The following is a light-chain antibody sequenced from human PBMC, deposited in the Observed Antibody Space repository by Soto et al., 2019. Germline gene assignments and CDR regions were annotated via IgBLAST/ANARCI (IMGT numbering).Light chain of an antibody. CDR1: QSISTW. Sequence: DIQMTQSPSTLSASVGDRVTITCRARQSISTWLAWYQQKPGKAPKLLVYDASSLESGVPSRFSGSGSGTEFTLTISSLQPDDFAIYYCQQYNSYSWTFGQGT. J-gene: IGKJ1*01. CDR2: DAS. V-gene: IGKV1-5*01. CDR3: QQYNSYSWT.